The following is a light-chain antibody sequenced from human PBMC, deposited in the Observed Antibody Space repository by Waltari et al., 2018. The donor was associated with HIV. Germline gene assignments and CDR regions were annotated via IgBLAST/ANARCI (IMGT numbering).Light chain of an antibody. CDR3: QQYTNSAFT. V-gene: IGKV3-20*01. Sequence: DIVLTQSPGTLSLSPGQRATLPCRASLSGRSNYLAWYQQKPGQAPRLLIYGASTRATGIPDRFSGSGSGTDFTLTISRLEPEDFAVYYCQQYTNSAFTFGPGTKVDIK. CDR2: GAS. CDR1: LSGRSNY. J-gene: IGKJ3*01.